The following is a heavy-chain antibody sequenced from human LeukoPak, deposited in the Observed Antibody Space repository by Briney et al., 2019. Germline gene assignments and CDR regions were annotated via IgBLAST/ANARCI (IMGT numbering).Heavy chain of an antibody. V-gene: IGHV1-2*02. D-gene: IGHD3-16*02. CDR1: GYTFTGYY. Sequence: ASVKVSCKASGYTFTGYYMHWVRQAPGQGLEWMGWISRNRGGTNYAQKFQGRVTMTRDTSISTVYMELSRLRSDDTAVYYCARADLSPTYDYVWGSYRYGYFDYWGQGTLVTVSS. J-gene: IGHJ4*02. CDR2: ISRNRGGT. CDR3: ARADLSPTYDYVWGSYRYGYFDY.